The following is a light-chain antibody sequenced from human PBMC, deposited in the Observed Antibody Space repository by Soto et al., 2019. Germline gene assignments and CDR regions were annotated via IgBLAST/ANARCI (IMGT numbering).Light chain of an antibody. V-gene: IGLV2-14*01. Sequence: QSALTQPASVSGSPGQSITISCTGTSGDVGVYNYVSWYQQHPGKAPKLMIYDVNNRPSGVSNRFSGSKSGNTASLTISGLQAEDEADYYCSSYTTSSTWVFGGGTKLTV. CDR2: DVN. CDR3: SSYTTSSTWV. J-gene: IGLJ3*02. CDR1: SGDVGVYNY.